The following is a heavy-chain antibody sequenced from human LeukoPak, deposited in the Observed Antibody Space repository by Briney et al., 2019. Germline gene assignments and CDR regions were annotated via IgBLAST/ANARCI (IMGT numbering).Heavy chain of an antibody. CDR1: GFTFSSYA. D-gene: IGHD3-10*01. Sequence: GGSLRLSCAASGFTFSSYAMSWVRQAPGKGLEWVSAISGSGDNPDHADSVKGRFTVSRDNSKNTLYLQMNSLRAEDTAMYYCTKDIPYDSRGYQFHGYWGQGTLVTVSS. J-gene: IGHJ4*02. CDR2: ISGSGDNP. CDR3: TKDIPYDSRGYQFHGY. V-gene: IGHV3-23*01.